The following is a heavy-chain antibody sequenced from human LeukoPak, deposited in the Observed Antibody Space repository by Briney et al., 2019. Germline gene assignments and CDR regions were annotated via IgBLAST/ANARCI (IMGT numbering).Heavy chain of an antibody. J-gene: IGHJ5*02. CDR3: AKATAGGDWFDP. V-gene: IGHV3-30-3*01. CDR2: ISYDGSNK. Sequence: GGSLRLSCAASGFTFSSYAMHWVRQAPGKGLEWVAVISYDGSNKYYADSVKGRFTISRDNSKNTLYLQMNSLRAEDTAVYYCAKATAGGDWFDPWGQGTLVTVSS. D-gene: IGHD6-13*01. CDR1: GFTFSSYA.